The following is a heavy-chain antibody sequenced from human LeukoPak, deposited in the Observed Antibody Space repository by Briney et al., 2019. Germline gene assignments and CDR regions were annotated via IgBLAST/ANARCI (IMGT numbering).Heavy chain of an antibody. Sequence: GGSLRLSCAASGFTFSSYAMSWVRQAPGKGLEWVSAFSGSGGSTYYADSVKGRFTICRDNSKNTLYLQMNSLRAEETAVYYCARGEGFGELFYYFDYWGQGTLATVSS. J-gene: IGHJ4*02. CDR2: FSGSGGST. V-gene: IGHV3-23*01. CDR3: ARGEGFGELFYYFDY. D-gene: IGHD3-10*01. CDR1: GFTFSSYA.